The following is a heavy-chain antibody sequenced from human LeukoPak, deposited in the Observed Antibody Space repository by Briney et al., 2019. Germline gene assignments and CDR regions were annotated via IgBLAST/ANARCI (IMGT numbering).Heavy chain of an antibody. Sequence: ASVKVSCKASGYTFTGYYMHWVRQAPGQGLEWMGWINPNSGGTNYAQKFQGRVTMTEDTSTDTAYMELSSLRSEDTAVYYCATEGPFRGVPYFDYWGQGTLVTVSS. D-gene: IGHD3-10*01. CDR2: INPNSGGT. J-gene: IGHJ4*02. CDR1: GYTFTGYY. V-gene: IGHV1-2*02. CDR3: ATEGPFRGVPYFDY.